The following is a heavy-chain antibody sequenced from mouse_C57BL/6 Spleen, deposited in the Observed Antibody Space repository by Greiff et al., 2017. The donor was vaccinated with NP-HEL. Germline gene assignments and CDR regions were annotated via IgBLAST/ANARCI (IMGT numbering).Heavy chain of an antibody. CDR1: GYTFTSYW. CDR3: ASAPYYDGSSYWYVEV. D-gene: IGHD1-1*01. CDR2: IHPNSGST. V-gene: IGHV1-64*01. Sequence: QVQLQQPGAELVKPGASVKLSCKASGYTFTSYWMHWVKQRPGQGLEWIGMIHPNSGSTNYNEKFKSKATLTVDKSSSTAYMQLSSLTSEDSAVYYCASAPYYDGSSYWYVEVWGTGTTVTVSS. J-gene: IGHJ1*03.